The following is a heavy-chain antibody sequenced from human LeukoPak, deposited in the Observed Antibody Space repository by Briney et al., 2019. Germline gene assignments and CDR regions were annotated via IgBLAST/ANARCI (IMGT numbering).Heavy chain of an antibody. CDR1: GGFISNSNYY. J-gene: IGHJ4*02. CDR2: IYYSGST. Sequence: PSETLSLTCTVSGGFISNSNYYWGWIRQPPGKGLDWIGSIYYSGSTYYNPSLKSRVTISVDTSKNQFSLKLSSVTAADTAVYYCARHGYRPLWEFDYWGQGTLVTVSS. CDR3: ARHGYRPLWEFDY. V-gene: IGHV4-39*01. D-gene: IGHD1-26*01.